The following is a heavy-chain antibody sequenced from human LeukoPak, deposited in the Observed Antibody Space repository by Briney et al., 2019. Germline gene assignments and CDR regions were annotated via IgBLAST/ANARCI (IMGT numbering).Heavy chain of an antibody. J-gene: IGHJ3*02. Sequence: PGGSLRLSCAASGFTFSSYWMSWVRQAPGKGLEWVANIKQDGSEKYYVDSVKGRFTISRDNAKNSLYLQMNSLRAEDTAVYYCARHYYDSSGYYFDAFDIWGQGTMVTVSS. CDR2: IKQDGSEK. D-gene: IGHD3-22*01. CDR1: GFTFSSYW. CDR3: ARHYYDSSGYYFDAFDI. V-gene: IGHV3-7*01.